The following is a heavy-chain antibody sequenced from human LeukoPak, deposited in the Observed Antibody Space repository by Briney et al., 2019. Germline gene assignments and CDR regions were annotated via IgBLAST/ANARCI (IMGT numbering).Heavy chain of an antibody. D-gene: IGHD3-10*01. CDR1: GFTFSGLS. Sequence: GGSLRLSCAASGFTFSGLSMHWVRQAPGKGLEGVADISHDGTKKDYADSVKGRFTISRDNSGDTLFLQMTSLRPEDTAVYYCARDGTYHGSGSYLDYWGPGALVTVSS. J-gene: IGHJ4*02. CDR3: ARDGTYHGSGSYLDY. CDR2: ISHDGTKK. V-gene: IGHV3-30-3*01.